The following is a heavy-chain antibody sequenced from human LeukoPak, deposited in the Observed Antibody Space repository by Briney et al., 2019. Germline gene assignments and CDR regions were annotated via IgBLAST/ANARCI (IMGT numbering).Heavy chain of an antibody. CDR1: GFTFSGSA. V-gene: IGHV3-73*01. CDR3: TGNYYGSGSYADFDY. Sequence: GGSLRLSCAASGFTFSGSALHWVRQASGKGLEWVGRIRSTANGYATAYAASVKGRFTISRDDSKNTAYLQMDSLKTEDTAVYYRTGNYYGSGSYADFDYWGQGTLVTVSS. CDR2: IRSTANGYAT. J-gene: IGHJ4*02. D-gene: IGHD3-10*01.